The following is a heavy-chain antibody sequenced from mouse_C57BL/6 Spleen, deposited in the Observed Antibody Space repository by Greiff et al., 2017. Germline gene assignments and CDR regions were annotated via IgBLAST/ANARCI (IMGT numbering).Heavy chain of an antibody. Sequence: EVKLVESGGGLVKPGGSLKLSCAASGFTFSSYAMSWVRQTPEKRLEWVATISDGGSYTYYPDNVKGRFTISRDNAKNNLYLQMSHLKSEDTAMYYCASTVVASYYYAMDYWGQGTSVTVSS. CDR3: ASTVVASYYYAMDY. J-gene: IGHJ4*01. CDR1: GFTFSSYA. V-gene: IGHV5-4*03. D-gene: IGHD1-1*01. CDR2: ISDGGSYT.